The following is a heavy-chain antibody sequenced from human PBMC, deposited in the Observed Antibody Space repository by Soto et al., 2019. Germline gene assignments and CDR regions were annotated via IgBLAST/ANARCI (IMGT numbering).Heavy chain of an antibody. J-gene: IGHJ5*02. V-gene: IGHV3-30*18. Sequence: QVQLVESGGCVVRPGRSLRLSCSASGFIFSDYAMHWVRQAPGKGLEWVAVILFDGNKKYYADSVKGRFTISRDNSKNTLYLQMNSLRAEDTAVYYCAKDGSQNISGSYLSSWGQGSMVTVSS. D-gene: IGHD1-26*01. CDR3: AKDGSQNISGSYLSS. CDR1: GFIFSDYA. CDR2: ILFDGNKK.